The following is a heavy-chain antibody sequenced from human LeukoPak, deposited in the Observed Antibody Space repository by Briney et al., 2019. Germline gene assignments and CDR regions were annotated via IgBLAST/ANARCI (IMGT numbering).Heavy chain of an antibody. CDR1: GFXFTKAW. J-gene: IGHJ4*02. V-gene: IGHV3-15*01. D-gene: IGHD4-23*01. CDR3: TTDGAVVPSPDY. Sequence: PGGSLRLSCGASGFXFTKAWMSWVRQAPGKGLEWVGGIKSKTDGGTTDYAAPVKGRFTISRDDSKNTLYLQMNSLKTEDTAVYYCTTDGAVVPSPDYWGQGTLVTVSS. CDR2: IKSKTDGGTT.